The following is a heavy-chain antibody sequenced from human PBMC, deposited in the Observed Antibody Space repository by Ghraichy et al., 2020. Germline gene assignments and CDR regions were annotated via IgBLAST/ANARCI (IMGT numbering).Heavy chain of an antibody. J-gene: IGHJ6*02. CDR2: IRHDGINK. V-gene: IGHV3-30*02. CDR1: NFIFSNSD. Sequence: GGSLRLSCAASNFIFSNSDIHWVRQAPGKGLEWVAFIRHDGINKYYADSVKGRFTISRDNSKNTLYLQMNSLRAEDTALYYCARDGHYDFLTGLSNYYYYYGMDVWGQGTTVTVSS. D-gene: IGHD3-9*01. CDR3: ARDGHYDFLTGLSNYYYYYGMDV.